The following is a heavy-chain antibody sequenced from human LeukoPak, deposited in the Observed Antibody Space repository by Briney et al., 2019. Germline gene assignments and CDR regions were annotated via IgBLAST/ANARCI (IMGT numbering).Heavy chain of an antibody. D-gene: IGHD6-13*01. CDR1: GFTFSSYA. Sequence: GGSLRLSCAAFGFTFSSYAMSWVRQAPGKGLEWVSAISGSGGSTYYADSVKGRFTISRDNSKNTLYLQMNSLRAEDTAVYYCARGRAATQYRWFDPWGQGTLVTVSS. J-gene: IGHJ5*02. V-gene: IGHV3-23*01. CDR2: ISGSGGST. CDR3: ARGRAATQYRWFDP.